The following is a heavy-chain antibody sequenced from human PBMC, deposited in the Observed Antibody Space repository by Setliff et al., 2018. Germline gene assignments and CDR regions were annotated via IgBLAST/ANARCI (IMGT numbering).Heavy chain of an antibody. CDR3: TTDLSVPSSPFDY. Sequence: GGSLRLSCAASGFTFENAWMNWVRQAPGKGLEWVGQIKSNSDGGTIDFAAPVKGRFSISRDDSKDTLYLRINSLKTEDTAVYFCTTDLSVPSSPFDYWGQGTLVTVSS. CDR1: GFTFENAW. CDR2: IKSNSDGGTI. V-gene: IGHV3-15*01. J-gene: IGHJ4*02. D-gene: IGHD3-10*02.